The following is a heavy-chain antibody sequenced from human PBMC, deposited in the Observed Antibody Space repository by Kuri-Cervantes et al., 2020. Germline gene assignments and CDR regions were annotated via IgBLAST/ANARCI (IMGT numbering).Heavy chain of an antibody. CDR3: VRVTKYSSGFYFYYMDV. Sequence: ASVKVSCKVSGYTFTSYGLSWVRQAPGQGLEWMGWISTYNGGTNYAQKFQGRLTMTTDTSTTTAYMELRSLRSDDTAVYYCVRVTKYSSGFYFYYMDVWGKGTTVTVSS. D-gene: IGHD6-19*01. V-gene: IGHV1-18*01. CDR1: GYTFTSYG. CDR2: ISTYNGGT. J-gene: IGHJ6*03.